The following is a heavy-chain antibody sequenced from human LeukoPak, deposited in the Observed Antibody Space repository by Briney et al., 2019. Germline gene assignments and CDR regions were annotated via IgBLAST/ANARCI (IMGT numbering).Heavy chain of an antibody. CDR2: MSPTTANT. V-gene: IGHV1-8*01. CDR1: GYTFTNFD. J-gene: IGHJ4*02. D-gene: IGHD1-26*01. CDR3: ARGEAVVGIY. Sequence: ASVKVSCKASGYTFTNFDINWVRQATGQGLEWLGWMSPTTANTGYAQKFQGRVTMTRATSISTAYMELSSLRSEDTAVYYCARGEAVVGIYWGQGTPVTVSS.